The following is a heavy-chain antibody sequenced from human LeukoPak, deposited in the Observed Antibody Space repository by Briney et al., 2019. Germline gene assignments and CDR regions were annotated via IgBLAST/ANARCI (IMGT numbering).Heavy chain of an antibody. CDR2: ISVVGGDT. V-gene: IGHV3-23*01. J-gene: IGHJ4*02. CDR1: GITFSSYA. CDR3: AKAGSSIWYYFDY. D-gene: IGHD6-13*01. Sequence: GGSLRLSCAASGITFSSYAMSWVRQAPGKVLEWVSGISVVGGDTYYADSVQGRFTISRDNSKNTLYLQMNSLRAEDTAVYYCAKAGSSIWYYFDYWGQGTLVTVSS.